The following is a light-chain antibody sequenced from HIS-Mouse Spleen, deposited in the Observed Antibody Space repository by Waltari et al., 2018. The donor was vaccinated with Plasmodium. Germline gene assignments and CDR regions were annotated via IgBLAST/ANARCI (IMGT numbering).Light chain of an antibody. Sequence: SYELTQPPSVSVSPGQTASITCSGDKLGDKYACWYQKKPGQSPVLVIYQDSKRPSGIPERFPGSNSGNTATLTISGTQAMDEADYYCQAWDSSTVVFGGGTKLTVL. CDR2: QDS. V-gene: IGLV3-1*01. CDR3: QAWDSSTVV. J-gene: IGLJ2*01. CDR1: KLGDKY.